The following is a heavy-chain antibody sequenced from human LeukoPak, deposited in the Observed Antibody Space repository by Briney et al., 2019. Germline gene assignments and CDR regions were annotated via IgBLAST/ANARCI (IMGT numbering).Heavy chain of an antibody. CDR1: GFTFRSYW. CDR2: INPDGNST. J-gene: IGHJ4*02. Sequence: AGGSLRLSCAASGFTFRSYWMHWVRQAPGEGLVWVSCINPDGNSTRYADSVQGRLIISRDNAKNTVYLQMNSLRVEDTAVYYWASNLYGGGDYWGQGTLVTVSS. D-gene: IGHD3-3*01. V-gene: IGHV3-74*01. CDR3: ASNLYGGGDY.